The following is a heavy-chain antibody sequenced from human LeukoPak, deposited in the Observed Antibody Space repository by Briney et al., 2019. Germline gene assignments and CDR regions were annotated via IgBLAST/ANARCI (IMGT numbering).Heavy chain of an antibody. Sequence: PSETLSLTCTVSNGSISSSSYYWGWIRQPPGKGLEWIGSIYYRGSTYYNPSLKSRVTISVDTSKNQFSLKLSSVTAADTAVYYCARQEFGIGELLYFDYRGQGTLVTVSS. V-gene: IGHV4-39*01. CDR2: IYYRGST. CDR1: NGSISSSSYY. D-gene: IGHD3-10*01. J-gene: IGHJ4*02. CDR3: ARQEFGIGELLYFDY.